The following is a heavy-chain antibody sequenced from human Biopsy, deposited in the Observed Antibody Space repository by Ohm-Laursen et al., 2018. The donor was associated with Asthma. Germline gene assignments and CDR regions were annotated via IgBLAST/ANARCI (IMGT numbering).Heavy chain of an antibody. CDR3: AGFCSGGNCPDH. D-gene: IGHD2-15*01. CDR2: IHYSGST. J-gene: IGHJ4*02. CDR1: GVSIRSYY. V-gene: IGHV4-59*01. Sequence: SETLSLTCTVSGVSIRSYYWTWIRQSPGKGLEWIGNIHYSGSTYSNPSLKSRVTISVDTSKKQFSLRLSFVIAADTAMYFCAGFCSGGNCPDHWGQGTLVTVSS.